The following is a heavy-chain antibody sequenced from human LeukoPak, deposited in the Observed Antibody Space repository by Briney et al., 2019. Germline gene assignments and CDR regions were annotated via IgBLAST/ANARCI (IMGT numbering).Heavy chain of an antibody. CDR3: ARGADDYGDPPYFNWFDL. V-gene: IGHV4-59*01. D-gene: IGHD4-17*01. CDR2: IYYSGST. J-gene: IGHJ5*02. CDR1: GGSISSYY. Sequence: PSETLSLTCTVSGGSISSYYWSWIRQPPGKGLEWIGDIYYSGSTNYNPSLKSRVTISVDTSKNQFSLKLSSVTAADTAVYYCARGADDYGDPPYFNWFDLWGQGTLVTVSS.